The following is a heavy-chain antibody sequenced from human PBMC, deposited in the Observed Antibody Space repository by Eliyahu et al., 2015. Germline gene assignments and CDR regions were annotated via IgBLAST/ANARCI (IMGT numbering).Heavy chain of an antibody. CDR1: GYTXAGYS. CDR2: IKPKXGGT. CDR3: ARLVAVTGDVIDEDY. D-gene: IGHD2-8*02. J-gene: IGHJ4*02. Sequence: QVQLVQSGAEVKXXGASXKXSXKATGYTXAGYSIHWVRQAPGLGLEWMGRIKPKXGGTTYAQRFQGRVTMTWDTSIDTAYMELNNLRQDDTAVYYCARLVAVTGDVIDEDYWGQGTLVTVSS. V-gene: IGHV1-2*06.